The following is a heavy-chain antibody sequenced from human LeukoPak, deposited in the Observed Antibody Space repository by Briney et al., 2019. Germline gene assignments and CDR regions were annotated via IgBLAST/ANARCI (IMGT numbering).Heavy chain of an antibody. CDR2: IYHSGST. J-gene: IGHJ4*02. Sequence: PSETLSLTCTVSGYSISSGYYWGWIRQPPGKGLEWIGSIYHSGSTYYNPSFKSRVTISVDTSKNQFSLKLSSVTAADTAVYYCARAGGGLELAKIDYWGQGTLVTVSS. D-gene: IGHD1-7*01. V-gene: IGHV4-38-2*02. CDR3: ARAGGGLELAKIDY. CDR1: GYSISSGYY.